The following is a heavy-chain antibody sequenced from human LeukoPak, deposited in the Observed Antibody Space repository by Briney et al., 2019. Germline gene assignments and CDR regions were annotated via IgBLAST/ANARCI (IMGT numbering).Heavy chain of an antibody. D-gene: IGHD4-17*01. V-gene: IGHV1-2*02. CDR3: VRSFMTTVIYFDY. CDR2: INPNSGGT. Sequence: ASVKVSCKASGYTFTSYGISWVRQAPGQGLESMGWINPNSGGTNYAQKFQGRVTMTRDTSISTAYMELSRLTSDDTAVYFCVRSFMTTVIYFDYWGQGTLVTVSS. CDR1: GYTFTSYG. J-gene: IGHJ4*02.